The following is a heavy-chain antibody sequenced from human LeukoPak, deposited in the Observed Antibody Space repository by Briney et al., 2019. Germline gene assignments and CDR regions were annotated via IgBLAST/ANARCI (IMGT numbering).Heavy chain of an antibody. D-gene: IGHD3-10*01. CDR1: GYTFTSYG. V-gene: IGHV1-2*02. CDR3: ARERYYSSGNYNNRIDY. J-gene: IGHJ4*02. Sequence: GASVKVSCKASGYTFTSYGISWVRQAPGQGLEWMGWINPNSGGTNYAQKFQGRVTMTRDTSISTAYMELSRLRSDDTALYYCARERYYSSGNYNNRIDYWGQGTLVTVSS. CDR2: INPNSGGT.